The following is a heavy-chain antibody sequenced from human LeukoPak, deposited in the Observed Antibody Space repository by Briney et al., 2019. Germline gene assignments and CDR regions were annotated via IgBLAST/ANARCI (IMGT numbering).Heavy chain of an antibody. D-gene: IGHD3-3*01. Sequence: SVKVSCKASGGTYSSYAISWVRQAPGQGLEWMGGIIPIFGTANYAQKFQGRVTITADESTSTAYMELSSLRSEDTAVYYCARESDFWSGEFDYWGQGTLVTVSS. CDR1: GGTYSSYA. J-gene: IGHJ4*02. CDR3: ARESDFWSGEFDY. CDR2: IIPIFGTA. V-gene: IGHV1-69*13.